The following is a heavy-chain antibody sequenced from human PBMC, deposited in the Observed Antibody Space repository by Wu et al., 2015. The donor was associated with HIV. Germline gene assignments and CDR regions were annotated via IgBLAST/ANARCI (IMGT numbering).Heavy chain of an antibody. J-gene: IGHJ4*02. CDR1: GDTSRNYV. Sequence: QVHLVQSGAEVKKPGSSVKVSCKASGDTSRNYVFSWVRQAPGQGLEWMGRFSPVFANPSYAQKFQGRVTITADELTRTTYVELNSLRSEDTAVYYCARGDSSGRYYFDYWGQGTLVTVSS. CDR3: ARGDSSGRYYFDY. D-gene: IGHD6-19*01. CDR2: FSPVFANP. V-gene: IGHV1-69*13.